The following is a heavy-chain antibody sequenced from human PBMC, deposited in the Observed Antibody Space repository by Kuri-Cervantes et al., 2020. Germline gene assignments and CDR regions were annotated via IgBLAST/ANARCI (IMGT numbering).Heavy chain of an antibody. CDR3: AINYYGSGSYYSWFDP. J-gene: IGHJ5*02. Sequence: ASVKVSCKASGYTFASYGISWVRQAPGQGLEWMGWISAYNDNTNYAQKLQGRVTMTRNTSISTAYMELSSLRSEDTAVYYCAINYYGSGSYYSWFDPWGQGTLVTVSS. D-gene: IGHD3-10*01. V-gene: IGHV1-18*01. CDR2: ISAYNDNT. CDR1: GYTFASYG.